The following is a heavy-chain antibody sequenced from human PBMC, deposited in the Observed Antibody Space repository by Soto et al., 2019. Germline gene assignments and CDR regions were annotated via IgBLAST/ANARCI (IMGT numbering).Heavy chain of an antibody. J-gene: IGHJ6*02. CDR1: GGSISSYY. D-gene: IGHD4-17*01. CDR3: ARGAVTTYYYYYGMDV. Sequence: SETLSLTCTVSGGSISSYYWSWIRQPPGKGLEWIGYIYYSGRTNYNPSLKSRVTISVDTSKNQFSLKLSSVTAADTAVYYCARGAVTTYYYYYGMDVWGQGTTVTVSS. V-gene: IGHV4-59*01. CDR2: IYYSGRT.